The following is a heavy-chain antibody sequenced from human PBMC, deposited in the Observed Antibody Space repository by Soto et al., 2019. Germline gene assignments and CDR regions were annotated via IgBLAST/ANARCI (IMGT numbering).Heavy chain of an antibody. J-gene: IGHJ4*02. CDR2: ISNDGSNK. V-gene: IGHV3-30*18. Sequence: QVQLVESGGGVVQPGRSLRLSCAASGFIFSSYGMHWVRQAPGKGLERVAVISNDGSNKYYADSVKGRCTISRDNSKNTAYLQMNSLRAEDTAVYYCAKDYYRTTVTTVDYWGQGTLVTVSS. D-gene: IGHD4-17*01. CDR1: GFIFSSYG. CDR3: AKDYYRTTVTTVDY.